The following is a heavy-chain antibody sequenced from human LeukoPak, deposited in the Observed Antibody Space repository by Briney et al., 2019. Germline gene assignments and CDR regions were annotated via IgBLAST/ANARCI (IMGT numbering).Heavy chain of an antibody. V-gene: IGHV3-20*04. Sequence: GSLRLSCAASGFTFDDYGMSWVRQAPGKGLEWVSGINWNGGSTGYADSVKGRFTISRDNAKNSLYLQMNSLRAEDTALYYCARGDYYDSSGYYYAVYWGQGTLVTVSS. CDR1: GFTFDDYG. CDR3: ARGDYYDSSGYYYAVY. D-gene: IGHD3-22*01. J-gene: IGHJ4*02. CDR2: INWNGGST.